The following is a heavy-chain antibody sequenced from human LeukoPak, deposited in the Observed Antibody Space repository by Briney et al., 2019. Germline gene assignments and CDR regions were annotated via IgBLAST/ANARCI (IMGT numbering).Heavy chain of an antibody. CDR2: IYHSGST. J-gene: IGHJ5*02. CDR3: ARSFRFSGYDYYFDP. D-gene: IGHD5-12*01. CDR1: DDSISISNW. V-gene: IGHV4-4*02. Sequence: SGTLSLTCAVSDDSISISNWWSWVRQPPGKGLEWIGQIYHSGSTNYNPSLKSRVTISLDKSKNQFSLELTSVTAADTAVYYCARSFRFSGYDYYFDPWGQGTLVTVSS.